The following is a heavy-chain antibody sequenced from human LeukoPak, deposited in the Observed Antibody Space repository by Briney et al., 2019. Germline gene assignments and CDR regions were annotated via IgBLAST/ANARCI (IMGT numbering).Heavy chain of an antibody. D-gene: IGHD3-10*01. J-gene: IGHJ6*02. CDR3: ARDLITMVRGVIYYYYGMDV. Sequence: GRSLRLSCAASGFTFDDYAMHWVRQAPGKGLEWVSGISWNSDSIGYADSVKGRFTISRDNAKNSLYLQMNSLRAEDTAVYYCARDLITMVRGVIYYYYGMDVWGQGTTVTVSS. CDR2: ISWNSDSI. CDR1: GFTFDDYA. V-gene: IGHV3-9*01.